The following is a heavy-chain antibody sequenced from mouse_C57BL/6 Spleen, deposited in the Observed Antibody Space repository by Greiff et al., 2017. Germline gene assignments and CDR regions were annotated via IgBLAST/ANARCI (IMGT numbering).Heavy chain of an antibody. CDR3: ARGYGSSFSYWYFDV. Sequence: QVQLKESGAELARPGASVKLSCKASGYTFTSYGISWVKQRTGQGLEWIGEIYPRSGNTYYNEKFKGKATLTADKSSSTAYMELRSLTSEDSAVYFCARGYGSSFSYWYFDVWGTGTTVTVSS. V-gene: IGHV1-81*01. CDR1: GYTFTSYG. J-gene: IGHJ1*03. D-gene: IGHD1-1*01. CDR2: IYPRSGNT.